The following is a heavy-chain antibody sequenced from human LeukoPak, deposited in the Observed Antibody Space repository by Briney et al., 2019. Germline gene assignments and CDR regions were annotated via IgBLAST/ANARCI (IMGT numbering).Heavy chain of an antibody. V-gene: IGHV6-1*01. D-gene: IGHD6-6*01. J-gene: IGHJ5*02. CDR1: GDSVSVNSAA. CDR2: TYYRSKWYN. Sequence: SQTLSLTCAISGDSVSVNSAAWNWIRQSPSRGLEWLRRTYYRSKWYNDYAVSVKSRITINPDTSKNQFSLQLNSVTPEDTAVYYCARSDSSSSLNWFDPWGQGTLVTVSS. CDR3: ARSDSSSSLNWFDP.